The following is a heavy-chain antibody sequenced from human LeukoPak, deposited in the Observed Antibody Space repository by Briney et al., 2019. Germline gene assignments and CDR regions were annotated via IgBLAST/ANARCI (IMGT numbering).Heavy chain of an antibody. CDR3: ARDPAAWDH. CDR1: GFTFSNFA. D-gene: IGHD2-15*01. Sequence: GGSLRLSCAASGFTFSNFARSWVRRTPGKGLEWVSGIINSGDTLYGDSVKGRFTISRDNAQNSMYLQMNTLRDEDAAVYYCARDPAAWDHWGQGALVTVSS. V-gene: IGHV3-69-1*01. CDR2: IINSGDT. J-gene: IGHJ4*02.